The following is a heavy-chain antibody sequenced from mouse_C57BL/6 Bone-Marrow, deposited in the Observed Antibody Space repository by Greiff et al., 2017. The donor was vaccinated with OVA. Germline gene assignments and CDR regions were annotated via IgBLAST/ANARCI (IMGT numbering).Heavy chain of an antibody. CDR1: GFTFSSYA. Sequence: EVKLVESGGGLVKPGGSLKLSCAASGFTFSSYAMSWVRQTPEKRLEWVATISDGGSYTYYPDNVKGRFTISRDNAKNNLYLQMSHLKSEDTPMYYCARGGYYGSSHWYFDVWGTGTTVTVSS. J-gene: IGHJ1*03. CDR2: ISDGGSYT. V-gene: IGHV5-4*03. CDR3: ARGGYYGSSHWYFDV. D-gene: IGHD1-1*01.